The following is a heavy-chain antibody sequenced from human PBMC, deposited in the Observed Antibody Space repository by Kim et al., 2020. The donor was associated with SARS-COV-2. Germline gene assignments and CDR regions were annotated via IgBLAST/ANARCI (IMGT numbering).Heavy chain of an antibody. CDR3: ANEGYSYDSSGYRWFDP. CDR1: GFTFSSYG. J-gene: IGHJ5*02. D-gene: IGHD3-22*01. V-gene: IGHV3-30*18. Sequence: GGSLRLSCAASGFTFSSYGMHWVRQAPGKGLEWVAVISYDGSNKYYADSVKGRFTISRDNSKNTLYLQMNSLRAEDTAVYYCANEGYSYDSSGYRWFDP. CDR2: ISYDGSNK.